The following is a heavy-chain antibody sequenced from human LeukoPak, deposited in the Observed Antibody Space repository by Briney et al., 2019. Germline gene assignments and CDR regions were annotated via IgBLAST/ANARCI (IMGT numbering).Heavy chain of an antibody. D-gene: IGHD3-16*01. J-gene: IGHJ3*02. Sequence: GGSPRLSCAASGFTFSSYGMHWVRQAPGKGLEWVAVIWYDGSNKYYADSVKGRFTISRDNPKNTLYLQMNSLRAEDTAVYYCARTTELWDAFDIWGQGTMVTVSS. CDR1: GFTFSSYG. CDR3: ARTTELWDAFDI. V-gene: IGHV3-33*01. CDR2: IWYDGSNK.